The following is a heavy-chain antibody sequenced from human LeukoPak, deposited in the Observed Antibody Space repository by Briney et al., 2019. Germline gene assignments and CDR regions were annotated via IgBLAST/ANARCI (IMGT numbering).Heavy chain of an antibody. CDR2: ISGSGGST. J-gene: IGHJ4*02. CDR3: ARGPRILAAGSYYFDY. V-gene: IGHV3-23*01. D-gene: IGHD6-13*01. CDR1: GFTFSSYA. Sequence: GGSLRLSCAASGFTFSSYAMSWVRQAPGKGLEWVSAISGSGGSTYYADSVKGRFTISRDNAKNSLSLEMNSLRAEDTAVYYCARGPRILAAGSYYFDYWGQGTLVTVSS.